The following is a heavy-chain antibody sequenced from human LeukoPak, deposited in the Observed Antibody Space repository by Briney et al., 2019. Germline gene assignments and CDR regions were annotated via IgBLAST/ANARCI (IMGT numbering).Heavy chain of an antibody. J-gene: IGHJ4*02. CDR2: IDWDDDK. D-gene: IGHD3-16*02. CDR1: GFPLSTSGMC. Sequence: SGPALVKPTQTLTLTCTFSGFPLSTSGMCVSWIRQPPGKALEWLARIDWDDDKYYSTSLKTRLTISKDTSKNQVVLTMTNMDPVDTATYYCARSTYDYVWGSYRLDYWGQGTLVTVSS. CDR3: ARSTYDYVWGSYRLDY. V-gene: IGHV2-70*11.